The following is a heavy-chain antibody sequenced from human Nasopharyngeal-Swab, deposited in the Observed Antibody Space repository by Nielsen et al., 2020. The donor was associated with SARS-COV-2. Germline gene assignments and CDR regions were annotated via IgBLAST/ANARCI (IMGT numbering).Heavy chain of an antibody. CDR3: ARDGMWAIAAAGGFDY. J-gene: IGHJ4*02. CDR2: ISWNSGSI. D-gene: IGHD6-13*01. CDR1: GFTFDGYA. V-gene: IGHV3-9*01. Sequence: GGSLRLSCAASGFTFDGYAMHWVRQAPGKGLEWVSGISWNSGSIGYADSVKGRFTISRDNAKNSLYLQMNSLRAEDTAVYYCARDGMWAIAAAGGFDYWGQGTLVTVSS.